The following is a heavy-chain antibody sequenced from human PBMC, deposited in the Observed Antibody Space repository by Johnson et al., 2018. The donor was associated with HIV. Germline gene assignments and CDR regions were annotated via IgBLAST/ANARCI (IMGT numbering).Heavy chain of an antibody. D-gene: IGHD3-3*01. CDR2: ISWNSGSI. Sequence: VQLVESGGGLVQPGRSLRLSCAASGFTFDDYAMHWVRQAPGKGLEWVSGISWNSGSIGYADSVKGRFTISRDNAKNSLYLQMNSLRTEDTAVYYCANLLITWTFGVVLDDAFDIWGQGTMVTVSS. CDR3: ANLLITWTFGVVLDDAFDI. CDR1: GFTFDDYA. J-gene: IGHJ3*02. V-gene: IGHV3-9*01.